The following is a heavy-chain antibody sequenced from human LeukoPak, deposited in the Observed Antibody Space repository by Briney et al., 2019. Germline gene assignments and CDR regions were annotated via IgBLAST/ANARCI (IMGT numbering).Heavy chain of an antibody. D-gene: IGHD1-26*01. CDR3: ARRQGGSYSSFDY. V-gene: IGHV5-51*01. CDR2: IYPGDSDS. CDR1: GYSFTSHW. Sequence: GESLKISCKASGYSFTSHWIGWVRQMPGKGLEWMGIIYPGDSDSRYSPSFQGQVTISADKSISTAYLQWSSLKASDTGMYHCARRQGGSYSSFDYWGQGTLVTVSS. J-gene: IGHJ4*02.